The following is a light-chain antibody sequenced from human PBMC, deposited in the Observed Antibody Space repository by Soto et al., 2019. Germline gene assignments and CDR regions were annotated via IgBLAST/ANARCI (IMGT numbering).Light chain of an antibody. CDR3: QHYNSYSEA. J-gene: IGKJ1*01. CDR1: QTISSW. Sequence: IQMTQSQSTLSGSVGDRVTITCRASQTISSWLAWYQQKPGKAPKLLIYKASTLKSGVPSRFSGSGSGTEFTLTISSLQPDDFATYYCQHYNSYSEAFGQGTKVDIK. CDR2: KAS. V-gene: IGKV1-5*03.